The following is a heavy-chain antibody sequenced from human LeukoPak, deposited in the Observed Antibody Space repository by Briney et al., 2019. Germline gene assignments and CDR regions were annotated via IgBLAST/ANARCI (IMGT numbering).Heavy chain of an antibody. J-gene: IGHJ4*02. CDR2: INLNNGNT. D-gene: IGHD2-21*01. V-gene: IGHV1-18*01. Sequence: ASVKVSCKAASNTFSSHGVSWVRQAPGQGLEWMGWINLNNGNTRYAQTVQGRVTMTTDTSTNTAYLELRNLEFDDTAVYYCARDGRPVIGVSPEIWYWGQGTQVTVSP. CDR1: SNTFSSHG. CDR3: ARDGRPVIGVSPEIWY.